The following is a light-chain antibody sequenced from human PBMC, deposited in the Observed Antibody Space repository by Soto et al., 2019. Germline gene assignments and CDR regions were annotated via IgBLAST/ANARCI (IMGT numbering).Light chain of an antibody. V-gene: IGKV4-1*01. CDR1: HNVLLSSNSRNY. CDR3: HQNFFAPRT. J-gene: IGKJ2*01. CDR2: WAS. Sequence: DIVLTQSPDSLAVSLGERATINCKSSHNVLLSSNSRNYLAWYQQKPGHPPKLLIYWASTRESGVPDRFTGSGSGTDFTLAIDSLQAEDVAVYYCHQNFFAPRTLGQGTTLESK.